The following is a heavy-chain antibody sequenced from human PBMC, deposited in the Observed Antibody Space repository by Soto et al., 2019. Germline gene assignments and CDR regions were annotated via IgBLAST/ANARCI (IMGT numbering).Heavy chain of an antibody. D-gene: IGHD3-3*01. J-gene: IGHJ6*02. V-gene: IGHV3-53*01. CDR1: GFTVSSNY. Sequence: PGGSLRLSCAASGFTVSSNYMSWVRQAPGKGLEWVSVIYSGGSTYYADSVKGRFTISRDNSKNTLYLQMNSLRAEDTAVYYCAALYYDFWSDYYSYYGMDVWGQGTTVTVSS. CDR2: IYSGGST. CDR3: AALYYDFWSDYYSYYGMDV.